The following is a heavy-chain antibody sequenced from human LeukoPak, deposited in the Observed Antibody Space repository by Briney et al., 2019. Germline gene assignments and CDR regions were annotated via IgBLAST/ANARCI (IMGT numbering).Heavy chain of an antibody. J-gene: IGHJ4*02. D-gene: IGHD1-26*01. CDR1: GFTFSSYA. Sequence: GRSLRLSCAASGFTFSSYAMHWVRQAPGKGLEWAAVISYDGSNKYYADSVKGRFTISRDNSKNTLYLQMNSLRAEDTAVYYCTRGYGRVGATIDYWGQGTLVTVSS. V-gene: IGHV3-30-3*01. CDR2: ISYDGSNK. CDR3: TRGYGRVGATIDY.